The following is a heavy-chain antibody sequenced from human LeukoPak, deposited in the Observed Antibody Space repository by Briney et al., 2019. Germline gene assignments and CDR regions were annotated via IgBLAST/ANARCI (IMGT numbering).Heavy chain of an antibody. CDR3: ARDSSGWSLDP. CDR1: GGSISSYY. V-gene: IGHV4-59*01. CDR2: IYYSGST. Sequence: PSETLSLTCTVSGGSISSYYWSWIRQPPGKGLEWIGYIYYSGSTNYNPSLKSRVTISVDTSKNQFSLKLTSVTAADTAVYYCARDSSGWSLDPWGQGTLVTVSS. D-gene: IGHD6-19*01. J-gene: IGHJ5*02.